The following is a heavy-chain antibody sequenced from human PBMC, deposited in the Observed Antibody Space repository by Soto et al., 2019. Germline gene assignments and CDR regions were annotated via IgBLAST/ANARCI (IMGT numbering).Heavy chain of an antibody. CDR3: ARDDSGLGESNYYYLDV. CDR2: TYYRSKRYN. D-gene: IGHD3-10*01. J-gene: IGHJ6*03. Sequence: SQTLSLTCFISRHSFSSNSAACNWLRQSPSRGLEWLGRTYYRSKRYNDYAVSVKSRITINPDTSKNQFSLQLNSVTPEDTAVYYCARDDSGLGESNYYYLDVWGKGTTVTVSS. CDR1: RHSFSSNSAA. V-gene: IGHV6-1*01.